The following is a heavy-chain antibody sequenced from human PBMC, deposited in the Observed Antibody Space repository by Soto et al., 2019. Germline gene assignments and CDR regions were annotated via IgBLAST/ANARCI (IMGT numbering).Heavy chain of an antibody. V-gene: IGHV4-59*08. J-gene: IGHJ4*02. CDR2: IYYSGST. D-gene: IGHD3-10*01. CDR1: GGSISSYY. Sequence: SETLSLTCTVSGGSISSYYWSWIRQPPGKGLEWIGYIYYSGSTNYNPSLKSRVTMTVDTSKNQFSLKLSSVTAADTAVYYCARRGTMVRGVKERGYYFDYWGQGTLVTVSS. CDR3: ARRGTMVRGVKERGYYFDY.